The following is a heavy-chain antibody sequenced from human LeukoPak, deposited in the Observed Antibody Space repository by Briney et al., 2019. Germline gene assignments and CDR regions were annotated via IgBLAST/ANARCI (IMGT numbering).Heavy chain of an antibody. J-gene: IGHJ4*02. CDR3: AGLHYDILTGPEYYFDY. CDR1: GGSISSGSYY. CDR2: IYYSGST. D-gene: IGHD3-9*01. Sequence: KSSETLSLTCTVSGGSISSGSYYWSWIRQPPGKGLEWIGYIYYSGSTNYNPSLKSRVTISVDTSKNQFSLKLSSVTAADTAVYYCAGLHYDILTGPEYYFDYWGQGTLVTVSS. V-gene: IGHV4-61*01.